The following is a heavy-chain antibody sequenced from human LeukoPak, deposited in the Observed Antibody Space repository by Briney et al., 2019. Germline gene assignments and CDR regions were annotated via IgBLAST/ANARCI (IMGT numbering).Heavy chain of an antibody. J-gene: IGHJ4*02. CDR3: AKDMLAGTTPRTDF. V-gene: IGHV3-23*01. CDR2: SDSVGNT. Sequence: GGSLRLSCAASGFTFSSYWMTWVRQVPGKGLEWVSTSDSVGNTFYADSVKGRFTISRDNSKNTLYLQMNSLRAEDTAVYYCAKDMLAGTTPRTDFWGQGTLVTVSS. CDR1: GFTFSSYW. D-gene: IGHD6-13*01.